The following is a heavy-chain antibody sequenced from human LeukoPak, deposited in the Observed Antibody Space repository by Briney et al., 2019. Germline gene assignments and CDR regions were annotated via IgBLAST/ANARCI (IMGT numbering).Heavy chain of an antibody. Sequence: GGSLRLSCAASGFTFSSYEMNWVRQAPGKGLEWVSYISSSGNTIYYGDSVKGRFTISRDNAKNSLYLQMNSLRAEDTAVYYCGRERGYSGYDYFIDSPSDYWGQGTLVTVSS. CDR1: GFTFSSYE. CDR2: ISSSGNTI. J-gene: IGHJ4*02. D-gene: IGHD5-12*01. CDR3: GRERGYSGYDYFIDSPSDY. V-gene: IGHV3-48*03.